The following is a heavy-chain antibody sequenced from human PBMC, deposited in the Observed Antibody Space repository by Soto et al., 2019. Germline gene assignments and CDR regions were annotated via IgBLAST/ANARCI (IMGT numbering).Heavy chain of an antibody. CDR1: GYTFTSYG. CDR2: ISAYNGNT. Sequence: QVQLVQSGAEVKKPGASVKVSCKASGYTFTSYGISWVRQAPGQGLEWMGWISAYNGNTNYAQKLQGRVTMTTDTSTSTAYMELRSLRSDDTAVYYCARVPFAGDYSNCYYYYYMDVWGKGTTVTVSS. V-gene: IGHV1-18*01. J-gene: IGHJ6*03. CDR3: ARVPFAGDYSNCYYYYYMDV. D-gene: IGHD4-4*01.